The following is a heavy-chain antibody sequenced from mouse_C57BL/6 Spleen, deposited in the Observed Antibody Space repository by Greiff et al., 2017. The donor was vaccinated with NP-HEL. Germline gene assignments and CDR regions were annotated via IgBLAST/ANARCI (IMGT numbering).Heavy chain of an antibody. D-gene: IGHD2-3*01. CDR1: GFSLTSYG. Sequence: VKLVESGPGLVQPSQSLSITCTVSGFSLTSYGVHWVRQSPGKGLEWLGVIWRGGSTDYNAAFMSRLSITKDNSKSQVFFKMNSLQADDTAIYYCAKNYDGYYVGAMDYWGQGTSVTVSS. J-gene: IGHJ4*01. V-gene: IGHV2-5*01. CDR3: AKNYDGYYVGAMDY. CDR2: IWRGGST.